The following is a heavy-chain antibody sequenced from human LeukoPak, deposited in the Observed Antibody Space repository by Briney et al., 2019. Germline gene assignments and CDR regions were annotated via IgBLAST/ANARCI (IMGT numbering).Heavy chain of an antibody. CDR3: ARQRRWGFDY. Sequence: PGGSLRLSCAASGFTFSDYYMNWIRQAPGKGLEWVPYIASSGSTIYYADSVKGRFTISRDNAKNSLYLQMNSLRVEDTAVYYCARQRRWGFDYWGQGTLVTVSS. CDR1: GFTFSDYY. J-gene: IGHJ4*02. CDR2: IASSGSTI. V-gene: IGHV3-11*04. D-gene: IGHD5-24*01.